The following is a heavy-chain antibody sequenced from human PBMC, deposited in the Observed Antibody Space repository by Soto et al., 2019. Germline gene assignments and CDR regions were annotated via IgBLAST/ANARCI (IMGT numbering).Heavy chain of an antibody. CDR2: ISDGGGDT. Sequence: GGSLRLSCGASGFSFRSYAMTWVRQAPGKGLEWVSGISDGGGDTYYADSVKGRYTISRDNSKNTLYLQMNSLRAEDTAVYYCAKDRWARIAVAGQIDYWGQGTLVTVSS. CDR3: AKDRWARIAVAGQIDY. V-gene: IGHV3-23*01. D-gene: IGHD6-19*01. CDR1: GFSFRSYA. J-gene: IGHJ4*02.